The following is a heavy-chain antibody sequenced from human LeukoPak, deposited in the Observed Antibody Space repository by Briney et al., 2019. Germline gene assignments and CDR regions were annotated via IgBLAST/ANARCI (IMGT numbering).Heavy chain of an antibody. CDR2: ISSNGINE. Sequence: GGSLRLSCAASGFTFSIYGMHWVRQAPGKGLEWVAVISSNGINEYSADSVEGRFTISRDNSKNTLYLQVNSLRPEDTAVYYCAKEDLTLFDSWGQGTLVTVSS. J-gene: IGHJ4*02. CDR3: AKEDLTLFDS. V-gene: IGHV3-30*18. CDR1: GFTFSIYG.